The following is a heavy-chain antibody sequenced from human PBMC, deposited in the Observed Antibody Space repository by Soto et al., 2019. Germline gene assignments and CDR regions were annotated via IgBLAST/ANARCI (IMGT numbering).Heavy chain of an antibody. J-gene: IGHJ4*01. CDR2: IY. V-gene: IGHV4-39*01. CDR3: ARHDGFSSGWIFDY. Sequence: PSETLSLTCTVSGGSISSSSYYWGWIRQPPGKGLEWIGSIYYYNPSLKSRVTISVDTSKNQLSLKLRSVTAADTAVYYCARHDGFSSGWIFDYWGHGTLVTVS. D-gene: IGHD6-19*01. CDR1: GGSISSSSYY.